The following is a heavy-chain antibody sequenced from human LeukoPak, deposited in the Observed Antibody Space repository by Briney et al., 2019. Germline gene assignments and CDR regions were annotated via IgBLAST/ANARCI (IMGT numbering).Heavy chain of an antibody. CDR2: IYYSGST. D-gene: IGHD5-24*01. Sequence: SETLSLTCTVSGGSISSSSYYWGWIRQPPGKGLEWIGSIYYSGSTYYNPSLKSRVTISVDTSKSQFSLKLSSVTAADTAVYYCATPGERRLQSSGLFDYWGQGTLVTVSS. CDR3: ATPGERRLQSSGLFDY. CDR1: GGSISSSSYY. V-gene: IGHV4-39*07. J-gene: IGHJ4*02.